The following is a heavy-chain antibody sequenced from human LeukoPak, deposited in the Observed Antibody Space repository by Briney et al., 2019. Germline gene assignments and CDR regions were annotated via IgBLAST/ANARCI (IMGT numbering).Heavy chain of an antibody. CDR3: AKDLKARGDNEFDY. CDR2: IKGSGTST. V-gene: IGHV3-23*01. CDR1: GFTFSSYA. D-gene: IGHD2-21*02. J-gene: IGHJ4*02. Sequence: PGGSLRLSCAASGFTFSSYAMSWVRQAPGKGLEWVSAIKGSGTSTYYADSVKGRFTISRDNSKNTLYLQMNNLRAEDTAVYYCAKDLKARGDNEFDYWGQGTLVSVSS.